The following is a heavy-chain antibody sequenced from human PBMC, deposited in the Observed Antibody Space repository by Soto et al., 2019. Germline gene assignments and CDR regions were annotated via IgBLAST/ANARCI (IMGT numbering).Heavy chain of an antibody. CDR2: IGTAGDT. J-gene: IGHJ4*02. CDR1: GFTFSIYD. CDR3: ARGHYYDSSGYYFLDRHHSPSSINYYFDY. D-gene: IGHD3-22*01. Sequence: GGSLNLPCAASGFTFSIYDMHWVRQATGKGLEWASAIGTAGDTYYPGSVKGRFTISRENAKNSLYLQMNSLRAGDTAVYYCARGHYYDSSGYYFLDRHHSPSSINYYFDYWGQGTLVTVSS. V-gene: IGHV3-13*01.